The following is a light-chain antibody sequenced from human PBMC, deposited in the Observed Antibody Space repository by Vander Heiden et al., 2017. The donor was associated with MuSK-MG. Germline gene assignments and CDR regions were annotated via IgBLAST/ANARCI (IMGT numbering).Light chain of an antibody. J-gene: IGLJ3*02. CDR2: EVT. CDR1: TNDAGGYKF. CDR3: RSYTSTYTWV. Sequence: QSALTQPASVSGSPGQTITIPCTGTTNDAGGYKFVSWYQHPPHNAPILIIFEVTKRPSGVSNRFSAAKSGTTASLTISGLQAEDEGDYYCRSYTSTYTWVFGTGTKLTVL. V-gene: IGLV2-14*01.